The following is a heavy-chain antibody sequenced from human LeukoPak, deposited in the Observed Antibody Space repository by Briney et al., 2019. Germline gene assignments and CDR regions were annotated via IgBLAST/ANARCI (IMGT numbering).Heavy chain of an antibody. Sequence: SETLSLTCAVSGGSISSGGYSWSWVRQPPGKGLEWIGEIYHSGSTNYNPSLKSRVTISVDKSKNQFSLKLSSVTAADTAVYYCARASSLVSYFDYWGQGTLVTVSS. D-gene: IGHD6-6*01. J-gene: IGHJ4*02. CDR3: ARASSLVSYFDY. V-gene: IGHV4-4*02. CDR2: IYHSGST. CDR1: GGSISSGGYS.